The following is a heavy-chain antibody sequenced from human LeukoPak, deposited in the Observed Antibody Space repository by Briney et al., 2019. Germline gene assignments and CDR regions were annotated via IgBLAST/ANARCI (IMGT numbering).Heavy chain of an antibody. Sequence: GGSLRLSCSASGFTFSTYEMNWVCQTPGKGLEWVAHIISGGTTQYYADSVRGRFTVSRDNAKNSLYLHTNSLRAEDTAVYYCARDTVDGPFVTSLDYWGQGARVTVSS. CDR2: IISGGTTQ. CDR3: ARDTVDGPFVTSLDY. V-gene: IGHV3-48*03. J-gene: IGHJ4*02. D-gene: IGHD5-12*01. CDR1: GFTFSTYE.